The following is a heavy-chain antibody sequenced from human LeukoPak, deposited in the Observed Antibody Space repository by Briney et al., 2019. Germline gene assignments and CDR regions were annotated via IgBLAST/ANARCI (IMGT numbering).Heavy chain of an antibody. CDR1: GITLSNYG. Sequence: GGSLRLSCAVSGITLSNYGMSWVRQAPGKGLEWVAGIGGSGGRTNYADSVKGRFTISRDNPKNTLYLQMNSLRAEDTAVYFCAKRGVVIRVILVGFHKEAYYFDSWGQGALVIVSS. V-gene: IGHV3-23*01. CDR2: IGGSGGRT. J-gene: IGHJ4*02. D-gene: IGHD3-22*01. CDR3: AKRGVVIRVILVGFHKEAYYFDS.